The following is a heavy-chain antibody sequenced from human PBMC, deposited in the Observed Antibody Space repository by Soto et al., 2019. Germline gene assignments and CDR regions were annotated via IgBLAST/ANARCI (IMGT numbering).Heavy chain of an antibody. V-gene: IGHV1-18*01. CDR2: LSSYTGNT. Sequence: QVQLVQSGAEVKKPGASVKVSCKVSGYTFTNYGISWVRQTPGQGLEWMGWLSSYTGNTNYAQNLQGRVTMTTETSPSTAYMELSRLRSDDTAVNYCARDVGHNYDGGGYQIYFDCWGQGTLVTIAS. J-gene: IGHJ4*02. D-gene: IGHD3-22*01. CDR1: GYTFTNYG. CDR3: ARDVGHNYDGGGYQIYFDC.